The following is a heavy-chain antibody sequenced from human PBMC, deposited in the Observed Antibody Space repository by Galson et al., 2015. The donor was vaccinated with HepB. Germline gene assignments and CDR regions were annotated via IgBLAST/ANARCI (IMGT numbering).Heavy chain of an antibody. D-gene: IGHD2-15*01. CDR1: GLSFNSYS. Sequence: SLRLSCAASGLSFNSYSMHWVRQAPGKGPEWVAVTASGDNTKYYADSVKGRVTISRDNSKNTLFLQMNSLRAEDTAVYYCTRELGLHGHGYFGRWGRGTLVTVSS. CDR3: TRELGLHGHGYFGR. J-gene: IGHJ2*01. V-gene: IGHV3-30*03. CDR2: TASGDNTK.